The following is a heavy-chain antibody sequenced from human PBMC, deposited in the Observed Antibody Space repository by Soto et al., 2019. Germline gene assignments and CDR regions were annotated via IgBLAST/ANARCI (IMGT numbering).Heavy chain of an antibody. CDR3: ARHRERGYSGYDPIFDY. J-gene: IGHJ4*02. Sequence: SETLSLTCTVSGGSISSSSYYWGWIRQPPGKGLEWIGSIYYSGSTYYNPSLKSRVTISVDTSKNQFSLKLSSVTAADTAVYYCARHRERGYSGYDPIFDYWGQGTLVTVSS. CDR1: GGSISSSSYY. CDR2: IYYSGST. D-gene: IGHD5-12*01. V-gene: IGHV4-39*01.